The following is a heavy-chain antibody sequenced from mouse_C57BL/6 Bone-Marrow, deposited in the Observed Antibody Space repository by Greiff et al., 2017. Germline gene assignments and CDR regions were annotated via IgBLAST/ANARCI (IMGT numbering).Heavy chain of an antibody. D-gene: IGHD1-1*01. J-gene: IGHJ1*03. CDR3: ARIGSSKGYFDV. CDR2: LDPANGNT. Sequence: DVKLVESVAELVRPGASVKLSCTASGFNIKNTYMHWVKQRPEQGLVWIGRLDPANGNTKYAPKFQGKATITADTSSNTAYLQLSSLTSEDTALYYCARIGSSKGYFDVWGTGTTVTVSS. CDR1: GFNIKNTY. V-gene: IGHV14-3*01.